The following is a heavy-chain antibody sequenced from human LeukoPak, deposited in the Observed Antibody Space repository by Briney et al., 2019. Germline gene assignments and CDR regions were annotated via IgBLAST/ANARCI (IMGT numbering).Heavy chain of an antibody. CDR3: SRGVSSGWFYFDY. Sequence: PGGSLRLSCTASGFTFGDYTMSRFRQAPGKGLDWVGFIRSKAHGGTIQYGASVKGRFIISRDDSKSIAYLQMNSLKTADTAVYYCSRGVSSGWFYFDYWGQGNLVTVSS. D-gene: IGHD6-19*01. V-gene: IGHV3-49*03. CDR1: GFTFGDYT. CDR2: IRSKAHGGTI. J-gene: IGHJ4*02.